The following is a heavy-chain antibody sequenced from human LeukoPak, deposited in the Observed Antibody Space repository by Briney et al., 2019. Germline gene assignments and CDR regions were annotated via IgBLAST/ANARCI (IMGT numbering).Heavy chain of an antibody. J-gene: IGHJ4*02. CDR2: ISWNSGSI. Sequence: GRSLRLSCAASGFTFDDYAMHWVRQAPGKGLEWVSGISWNSGSIGYADSVKGRFTISRDNAKNSLYLQMSSLRAEDTALYYCAKADIAAAGTLTTIDYWGQGTLVTVSS. D-gene: IGHD6-13*01. CDR1: GFTFDDYA. V-gene: IGHV3-9*01. CDR3: AKADIAAAGTLTTIDY.